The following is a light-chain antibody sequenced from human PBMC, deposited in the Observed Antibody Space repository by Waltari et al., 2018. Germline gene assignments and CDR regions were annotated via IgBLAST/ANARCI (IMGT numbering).Light chain of an antibody. Sequence: QSALPQPASVSGSPGQSITISCTGTSSDVGSYNLVSWYQQHPGKAPKPMIYEGSKRPSGVSNRFSGSKSGNTASLTISGLQAEDEADYYCCSYAGSSFVVFGGGTKLTVL. CDR1: SSDVGSYNL. V-gene: IGLV2-23*01. CDR3: CSYAGSSFVV. J-gene: IGLJ2*01. CDR2: EGS.